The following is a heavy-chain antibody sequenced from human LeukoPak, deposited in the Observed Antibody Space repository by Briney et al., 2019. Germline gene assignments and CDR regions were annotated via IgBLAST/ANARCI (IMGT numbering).Heavy chain of an antibody. J-gene: IGHJ4*02. CDR2: ISSSSSYI. CDR1: GFTFSSYG. D-gene: IGHD1-26*01. Sequence: PGGSLRLSCAASGFTFSSYGMSWVRQAPGKGLEWVSSISSSSSYIYYADSVKGRFTISRDNGKNSLYLQMNSLRAEDTAVYYCVRDLPPDSGIYYTSRGSPIRSIDYWGQGTLVTVSS. V-gene: IGHV3-21*01. CDR3: VRDLPPDSGIYYTSRGSPIRSIDY.